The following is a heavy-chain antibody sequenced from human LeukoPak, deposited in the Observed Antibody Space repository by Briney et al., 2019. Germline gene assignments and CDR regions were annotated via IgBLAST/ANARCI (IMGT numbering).Heavy chain of an antibody. CDR1: GYTFTGYD. CDR3: ARGNIVATIPFDY. CDR2: INPNSGGT. Sequence: ASVKVSCKASGYTFTGYDMHWVRQAPGQGLEWMGRINPNSGGTNYAQKFQGRVTMTRDTSISTAYMELSRLRSDDTAVYYCARGNIVATIPFDYWGQGTLVTVSS. J-gene: IGHJ4*02. V-gene: IGHV1-2*06. D-gene: IGHD5-12*01.